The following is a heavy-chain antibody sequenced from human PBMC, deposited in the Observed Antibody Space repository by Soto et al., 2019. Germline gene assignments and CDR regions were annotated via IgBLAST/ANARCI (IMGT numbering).Heavy chain of an antibody. CDR2: ISAYNGNT. CDR3: ARVDRYCSSTSCYPHDY. D-gene: IGHD2-2*01. J-gene: IGHJ4*02. CDR1: GYTFTSYG. V-gene: IGHV1-18*01. Sequence: ASVKVSCKASGYTFTSYGISWVRQAPGQGLEWMGWISAYNGNTNYAQKLQGRVTMTTDTSTSTAYMELRSLRSDDTAVYYCARVDRYCSSTSCYPHDYWGQGTLVTVSS.